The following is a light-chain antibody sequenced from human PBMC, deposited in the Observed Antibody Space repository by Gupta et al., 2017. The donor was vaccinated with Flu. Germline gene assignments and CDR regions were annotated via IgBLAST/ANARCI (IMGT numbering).Light chain of an antibody. CDR2: EVS. V-gene: IGLV2-8*01. Sequence: SALPQPPSASGSPGPSVTISCTGTSSDVGGYNYVSWYQQHPGKAPKLMIYEVSKRPSGVPDRFSGSKSGNTASLTVSGRQAEDEDDYYCSAYAGSNKVFGGGTKLTVL. CDR1: SSDVGGYNY. CDR3: SAYAGSNKV. J-gene: IGLJ3*02.